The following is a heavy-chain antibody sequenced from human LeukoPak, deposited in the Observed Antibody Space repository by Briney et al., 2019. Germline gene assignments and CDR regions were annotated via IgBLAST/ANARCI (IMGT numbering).Heavy chain of an antibody. CDR2: IYYSGST. Sequence: SETLSLTCTVSGGSISSYYWSWIRQPPGKGLEWIGYIYYSGSTNYNPSLKSRVTISVDTSKNQFSLKLSSVTAADTAVYYCARAVGYYDILTGYYTPSRFDYWGQGTLVTVSS. V-gene: IGHV4-59*01. CDR1: GGSISSYY. CDR3: ARAVGYYDILTGYYTPSRFDY. J-gene: IGHJ4*02. D-gene: IGHD3-9*01.